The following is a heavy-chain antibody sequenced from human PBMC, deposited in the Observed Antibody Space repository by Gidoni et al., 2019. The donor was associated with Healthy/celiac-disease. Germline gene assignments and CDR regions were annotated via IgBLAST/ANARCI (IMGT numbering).Heavy chain of an antibody. D-gene: IGHD3-22*01. V-gene: IGHV4-31*02. J-gene: IGHJ3*02. Sequence: YYSGSTYYNPSLKSRVTISVDTSKNQFSLKLSSVTAADTAVYYCARVYYDSSGYQGCAFDIWGQGTMVTVSS. CDR2: YYSGST. CDR3: ARVYYDSSGYQGCAFDI.